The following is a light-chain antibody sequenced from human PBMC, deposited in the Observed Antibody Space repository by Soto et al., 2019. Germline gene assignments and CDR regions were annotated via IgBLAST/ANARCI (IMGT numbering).Light chain of an antibody. CDR1: QSVSSL. CDR2: GAS. J-gene: IGKJ2*01. V-gene: IGKV3-15*01. CDR3: QQYKNWPYT. Sequence: EIVMTQSPATLSVSPGERATLSCRASQSVSSLLAWYQQKPGQAPRLLIYGASTRATGIPARFSGSGSGTEFPLTISSLQSEDFAVYYCQQYKNWPYTFGQGTKLEIK.